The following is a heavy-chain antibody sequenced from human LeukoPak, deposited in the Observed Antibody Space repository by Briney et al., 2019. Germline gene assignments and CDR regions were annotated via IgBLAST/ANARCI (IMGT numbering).Heavy chain of an antibody. J-gene: IGHJ4*02. CDR1: GYTFTSYG. Sequence: GASVKVSCKASGYTFTSYGISWVRQAPGQGLEWMGWISAYNGNTNYARKLQGRVTMTTDTSTSTAYMELRSLRSDDTAVYYCARDYGGNPWDFLDYWGQGTLVTVSS. D-gene: IGHD4-23*01. CDR3: ARDYGGNPWDFLDY. CDR2: ISAYNGNT. V-gene: IGHV1-18*01.